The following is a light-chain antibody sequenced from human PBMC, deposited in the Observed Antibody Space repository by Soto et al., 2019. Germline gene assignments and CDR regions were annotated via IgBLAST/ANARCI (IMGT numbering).Light chain of an antibody. CDR2: GAS. CDR3: QQYNNWPPYT. Sequence: EIVMTQSPATLSVSPGERATLSCRASQSISSNLAWYQQKPGQAPRLLIYGASTRATGIPARFSGSGSGTEFTLTISSLQSADFEVYYCQQYNNWPPYTFGQGTKLEIK. CDR1: QSISSN. V-gene: IGKV3-15*01. J-gene: IGKJ2*01.